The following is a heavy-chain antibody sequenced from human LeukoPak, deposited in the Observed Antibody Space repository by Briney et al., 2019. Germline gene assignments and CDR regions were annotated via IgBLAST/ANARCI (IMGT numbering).Heavy chain of an antibody. J-gene: IGHJ5*02. D-gene: IGHD5-18*01. V-gene: IGHV4-34*01. CDR2: INHSGCT. Sequence: SETLPVTLAVYGGSFSGYYWSWMRQPPAKGLKGMGDINHSGCTNYDPSLQSRVTISVDTSKNQFSLKLSSVTAADTAVYYCARGRGKYSYGSFRPPRPTWFDPWGQGTLVTVSS. CDR1: GGSFSGYY. CDR3: ARGRGKYSYGSFRPPRPTWFDP.